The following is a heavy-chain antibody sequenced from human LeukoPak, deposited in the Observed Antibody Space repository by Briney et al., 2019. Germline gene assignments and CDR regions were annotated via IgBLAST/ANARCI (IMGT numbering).Heavy chain of an antibody. Sequence: TGGSLRLSCEVSGMTFSSYWMTWVRQAPGKGLEWVATIKYDGSEKYYPDSVKGRCSISRDNGKNSLYLQMNSLRAEDTAVYYCARDGWELPNYYYYYMDVWGKGTTVTVSS. CDR3: ARDGWELPNYYYYYMDV. J-gene: IGHJ6*03. CDR2: IKYDGSEK. V-gene: IGHV3-7*01. CDR1: GMTFSSYW. D-gene: IGHD1-26*01.